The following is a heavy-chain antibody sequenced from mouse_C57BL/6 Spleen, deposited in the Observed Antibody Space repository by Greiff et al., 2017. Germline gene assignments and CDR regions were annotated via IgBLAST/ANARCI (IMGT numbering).Heavy chain of an antibody. J-gene: IGHJ2*01. CDR3: VRQLGLDFDY. Sequence: EVKVVESGGGLVQPKGSLKLSCAASGFSFNTYAMNWVRQAPGKGLEWVARIRSKSNNYATYYADSVKDRFTISRDDSESMLYLQMNNLKTEDTAMYYCVRQLGLDFDYWGQGTTLTVSS. V-gene: IGHV10-1*01. D-gene: IGHD4-1*01. CDR2: IRSKSNNYAT. CDR1: GFSFNTYA.